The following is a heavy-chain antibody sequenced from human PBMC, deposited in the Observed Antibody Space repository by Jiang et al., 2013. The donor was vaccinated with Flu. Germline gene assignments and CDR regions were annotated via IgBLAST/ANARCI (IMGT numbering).Heavy chain of an antibody. V-gene: IGHV4-59*01. D-gene: IGHD2-15*01. J-gene: IGHJ3*02. CDR1: GGSISNYY. Sequence: GSGLVKPSETLSFTCTVSGGSISNYYWSWIRQAPGKGLEWIGYTSYSGNTNYNPSLNSRVTMSVDTSKNQFSLKLSSVTAADTAVYYCARSIYSAHDAFDIWGQGTMVTVSS. CDR2: TSYSGNT. CDR3: ARSIYSAHDAFDI.